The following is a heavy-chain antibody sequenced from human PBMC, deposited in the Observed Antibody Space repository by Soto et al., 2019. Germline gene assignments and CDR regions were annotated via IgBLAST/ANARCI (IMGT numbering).Heavy chain of an antibody. CDR1: GFTFNSYW. D-gene: IGHD1-26*01. CDR3: ARGWGLDP. J-gene: IGHJ5*02. CDR2: IKKDGSEK. V-gene: IGHV3-7*04. Sequence: EVQLVESGGGLVQPGGSLRLSCAASGFTFNSYWMTWVRQAPGKGLEWVANIKKDGSEKYYVDSVKGRFTISRDNAKNALSLQMNSLGAEDTAVYYCARGWGLDPWGQGTLVTVSS.